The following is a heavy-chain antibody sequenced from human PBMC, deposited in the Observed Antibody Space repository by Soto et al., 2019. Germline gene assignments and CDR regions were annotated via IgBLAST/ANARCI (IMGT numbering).Heavy chain of an antibody. D-gene: IGHD6-19*01. V-gene: IGHV4-34*01. Sequence: SATLSFTCAVYGGSLSGYYWSWIRKPPGKGLEWIGEINHSGSTNYNPSLKSRVTISVDTSKNQFSLKLSSVTAADTAVYYCARIPSIAVAGTHYYYGMDVWGQGTTVTVSS. CDR2: INHSGST. J-gene: IGHJ6*02. CDR3: ARIPSIAVAGTHYYYGMDV. CDR1: GGSLSGYY.